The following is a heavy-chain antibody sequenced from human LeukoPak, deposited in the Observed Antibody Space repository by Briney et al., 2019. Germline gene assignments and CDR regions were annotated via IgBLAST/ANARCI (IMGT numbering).Heavy chain of an antibody. CDR3: AKTRAGSGWYR. Sequence: GGSLRLSCAASGFTFSSYAMHWVRQAPGKGLEWVSAISGSGGSTYYADSVKGRFTISRDNSKNTLYLQMNSLRAEDTAVYYCAKTRAGSGWYRWGQGTLVTVSS. V-gene: IGHV3-23*01. CDR1: GFTFSSYA. CDR2: ISGSGGST. J-gene: IGHJ4*02. D-gene: IGHD6-19*01.